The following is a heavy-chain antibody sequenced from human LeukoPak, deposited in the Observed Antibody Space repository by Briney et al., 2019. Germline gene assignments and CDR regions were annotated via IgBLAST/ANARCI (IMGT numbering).Heavy chain of an antibody. J-gene: IGHJ5*02. CDR1: GFTFSSYG. CDR2: IRYDGSNK. D-gene: IGHD4-17*01. CDR3: AKVPLTTVTTSGSWFDP. Sequence: GGSLRLSCAASGFTFSSYGMHWVRQAPGKGLEWVAFIRYDGSNKYYADSVKGRLTISRDNSKNTLYLQMNSLRAEDTAVYYCAKVPLTTVTTSGSWFDPWGQGTLVTVSS. V-gene: IGHV3-30*02.